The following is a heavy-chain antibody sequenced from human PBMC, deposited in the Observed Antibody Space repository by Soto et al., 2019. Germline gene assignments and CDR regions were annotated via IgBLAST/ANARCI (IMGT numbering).Heavy chain of an antibody. J-gene: IGHJ6*02. V-gene: IGHV1-69*13. Sequence: SVKVSCKASGGTFSSYAISWVRQAPGQGLEWMGGVIPIFGTANYAQKFQGRVTITADESTSTAYMELSSLRSEDTAVYYCARAGEQNIVVVPAADLRNYYYYGMDVWG. CDR3: ARAGEQNIVVVPAADLRNYYYYGMDV. CDR2: VIPIFGTA. D-gene: IGHD2-2*01. CDR1: GGTFSSYA.